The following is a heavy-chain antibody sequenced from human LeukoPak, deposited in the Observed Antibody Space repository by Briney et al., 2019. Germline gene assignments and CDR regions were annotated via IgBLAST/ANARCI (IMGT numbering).Heavy chain of an antibody. CDR1: GGSISSYY. Sequence: SETLSLTCSVSGGSISSYYWTWIRQPPGKGLEWIGYRYYSGSTTYNPSLKSRVTISVDTSKSQFSLKSISVTAADTAIYYCARVRGDFETDWGQGTLVTVSS. D-gene: IGHD3-16*01. J-gene: IGHJ1*01. CDR2: RYYSGST. CDR3: ARVRGDFETD. V-gene: IGHV4-59*01.